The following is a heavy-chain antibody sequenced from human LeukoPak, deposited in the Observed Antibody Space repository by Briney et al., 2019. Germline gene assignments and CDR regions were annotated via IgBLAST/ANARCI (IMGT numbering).Heavy chain of an antibody. Sequence: PSETLSLTCAVYGGSFSGYYWSWIRQPPGKGLEWIGEINHSGSTNYNPSLKSRVTISVDTSKNQFSLKLSSVAAADTAVYYCARGLNRGAFDIWGQGTMVTVSS. CDR2: INHSGST. CDR1: GGSFSGYY. V-gene: IGHV4-34*01. J-gene: IGHJ3*02. CDR3: ARGLNRGAFDI.